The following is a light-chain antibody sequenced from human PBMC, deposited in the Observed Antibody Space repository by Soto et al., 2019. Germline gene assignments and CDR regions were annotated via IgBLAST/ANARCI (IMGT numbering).Light chain of an antibody. CDR1: QSVRSN. CDR2: GAS. CDR3: QQYNNWPPIT. V-gene: IGKV3-15*01. Sequence: DIVMTQSPDSLAVSLGERATLSCRASQSVRSNLAWYQQKPGQSPRLLIYGASTRATGIPARFSGSGSGTEFTLTISSLQSEDFAVYYCQQYNNWPPITFGQGTRLEIK. J-gene: IGKJ5*01.